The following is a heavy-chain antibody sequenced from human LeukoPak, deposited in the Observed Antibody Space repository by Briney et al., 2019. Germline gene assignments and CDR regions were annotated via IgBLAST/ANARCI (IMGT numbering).Heavy chain of an antibody. Sequence: ASMEVSCKASGYTFTGCYMHWVRQAPGQGLEWMGWINPNSGGTTYAQSFQGRVTLTRDTSISTAYMELSSLRSDDTAVYYCARGNLRELRGFDYWGQGTLVTVSS. D-gene: IGHD1-7*01. CDR3: ARGNLRELRGFDY. CDR2: INPNSGGT. J-gene: IGHJ4*02. CDR1: GYTFTGCY. V-gene: IGHV1-2*02.